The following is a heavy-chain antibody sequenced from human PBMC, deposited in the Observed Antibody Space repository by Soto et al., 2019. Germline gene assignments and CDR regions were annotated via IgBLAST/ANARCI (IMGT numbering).Heavy chain of an antibody. CDR2: ISAYNGNT. J-gene: IGHJ4*02. CDR3: AREYYGSGSYYYFDY. Sequence: ASVKVSCKASGYTFTSYGISWVRQAPGQGLEWMGWISAYNGNTNYAQKLQGRVTMTTDTSTSTAYMELRSLRSDDTAVYYCAREYYGSGSYYYFDYWGQGTLVTVSS. D-gene: IGHD3-10*01. V-gene: IGHV1-18*01. CDR1: GYTFTSYG.